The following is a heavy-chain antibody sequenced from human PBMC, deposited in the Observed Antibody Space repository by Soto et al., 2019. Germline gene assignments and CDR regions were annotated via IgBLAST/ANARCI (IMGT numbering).Heavy chain of an antibody. Sequence: SETLSLACTVSGVSINNYYWTWIRQPPGKRLEWIGAIYYTGSTTYNPSLRSRVTFSVDTSRNQFSLSLTSVTAADTAVYFCAKLVSGGRLDYWGPGTLVTVST. J-gene: IGHJ4*02. V-gene: IGHV4-59*08. CDR2: IYYTGST. CDR3: AKLVSGGRLDY. D-gene: IGHD6-25*01. CDR1: GVSINNYY.